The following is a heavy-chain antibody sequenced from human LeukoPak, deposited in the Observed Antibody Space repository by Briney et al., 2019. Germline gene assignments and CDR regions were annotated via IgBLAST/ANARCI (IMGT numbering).Heavy chain of an antibody. CDR3: ARDGSSGSRAFDI. CDR2: ISSSSSYI. Sequence: GGSLRLSCVASGFTFSSYSMNWVRQAPGKGLEWVSCISSSSSYIYYADSVKGRFTISRDNAKNSLYLQMNSLRADDTAVYYCARDGSSGSRAFDIWGQGTMVTVSS. CDR1: GFTFSSYS. V-gene: IGHV3-21*01. D-gene: IGHD6-19*01. J-gene: IGHJ3*02.